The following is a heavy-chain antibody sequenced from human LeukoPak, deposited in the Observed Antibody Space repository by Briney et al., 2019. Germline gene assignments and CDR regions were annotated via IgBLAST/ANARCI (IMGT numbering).Heavy chain of an antibody. CDR1: GGSFRRYV. CDR3: ASDWVLGYCSGGRCPNWFGA. D-gene: IGHD2-15*01. J-gene: IGHJ5*02. CDR2: IIPIFGTA. V-gene: IGHV1-69*06. Sequence: ASVKVSCKASGGSFRRYVLSWVRQAPGQGLEWMGRIIPIFGTANYAQKLQSSVTLTADTSTSTAYMELSSLRSEDAAVDDCASDWVLGYCSGGRCPNWFGAWGQGTLVTVAS.